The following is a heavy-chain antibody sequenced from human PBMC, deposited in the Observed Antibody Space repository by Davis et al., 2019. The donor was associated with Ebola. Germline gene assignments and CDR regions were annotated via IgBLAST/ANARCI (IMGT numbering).Heavy chain of an antibody. Sequence: GESLKISCAASGFTFSNYWMTWVRQAPGKGLEWVANIKQDGSEKYYLDSLEGRFTISRDNGKNSVFLQMNILRAEDTAVYYCSKSGLSFGVVKYHYGMDVWGKGTTVTVSS. CDR3: SKSGLSFGVVKYHYGMDV. D-gene: IGHD3-3*01. CDR1: GFTFSNYW. J-gene: IGHJ6*04. V-gene: IGHV3-7*03. CDR2: IKQDGSEK.